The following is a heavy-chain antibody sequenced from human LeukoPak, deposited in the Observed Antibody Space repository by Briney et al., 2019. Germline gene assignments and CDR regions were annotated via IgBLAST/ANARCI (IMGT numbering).Heavy chain of an antibody. D-gene: IGHD3-10*01. CDR3: ARAYGSGSNYYFDY. CDR1: GGSISSGGYY. J-gene: IGHJ4*02. V-gene: IGHV4-31*03. Sequence: SETLSLTCTLSGGSISSGGYYWSWIRQYPGKGLEGIAYIYYTGITYYNPSLKSRVTISVDTSKNQFSLKLSSVTAADTAAFYCARAYGSGSNYYFDYWGQGALVTVSS. CDR2: IYYTGIT.